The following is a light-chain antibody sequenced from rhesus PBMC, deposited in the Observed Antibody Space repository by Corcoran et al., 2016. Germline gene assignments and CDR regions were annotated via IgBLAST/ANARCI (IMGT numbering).Light chain of an antibody. J-gene: IGKJ4*01. CDR1: QGISSW. CDR3: QQYNSAPPT. CDR2: KAS. V-gene: IGKV1-21*01. Sequence: DIQMTQSPSSLSASVGDRVIITCRVSQGISSWLAWYQQKPGKAPKPLFYKASSLQSGFPSRFSGSGSGTDFTLTISSLQPEDFATYCCQQYNSAPPTFGGGTKVEIK.